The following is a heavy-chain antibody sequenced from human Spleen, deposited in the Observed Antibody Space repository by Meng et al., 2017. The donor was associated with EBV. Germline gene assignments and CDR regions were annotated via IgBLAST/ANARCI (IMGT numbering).Heavy chain of an antibody. D-gene: IGHD5-18*01. CDR2: IYYSGRT. CDR1: GGSISSGGYY. CDR3: ARVGSDTATVPDYFDA. Sequence: QVDPQESGPGRGDPSQTLSLTRAVSGGSISSGGYYWGWISQPPRKGLEWMGYIYYSGRTYYNQSLKSRVTISVETSKNEFSLKLSSVTAADTAVYYCARVGSDTATVPDYFDAWGQGTLVTVSS. V-gene: IGHV4-30-4*01. J-gene: IGHJ5*02.